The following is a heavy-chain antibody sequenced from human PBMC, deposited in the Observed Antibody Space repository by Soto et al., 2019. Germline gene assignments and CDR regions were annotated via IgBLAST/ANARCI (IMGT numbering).Heavy chain of an antibody. CDR3: ARGPYDFWSGYDIFDY. Sequence: ASVKVSCKASGYTFTSYDINWVRQATGQGLEWMGWMNPNSGNTGYAQKFQGRVTMTRNTSISTAYMELSSLRSEDTAVYYCARGPYDFWSGYDIFDYWGQGTLVTVSS. V-gene: IGHV1-8*01. CDR1: GYTFTSYD. D-gene: IGHD3-3*01. J-gene: IGHJ4*02. CDR2: MNPNSGNT.